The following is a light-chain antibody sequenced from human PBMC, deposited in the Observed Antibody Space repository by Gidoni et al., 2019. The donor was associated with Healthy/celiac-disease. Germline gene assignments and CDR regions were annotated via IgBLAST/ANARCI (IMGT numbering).Light chain of an antibody. CDR2: GAS. CDR3: QQYGSSPLCS. CDR1: QSVSSSY. Sequence: GSLSLSPGERATLSCRASQSVSSSYLAWYQQKPGQAPRLLIYGASSRATGIPDRFSGSGSGTDFTLTISRLEPEDFAVYYCQQYGSSPLCSFGQGTKLEIK. V-gene: IGKV3-20*01. J-gene: IGKJ2*04.